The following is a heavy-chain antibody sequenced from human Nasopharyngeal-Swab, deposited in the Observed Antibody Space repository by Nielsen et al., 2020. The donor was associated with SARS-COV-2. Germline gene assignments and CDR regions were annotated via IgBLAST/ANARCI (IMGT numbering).Heavy chain of an antibody. V-gene: IGHV3-23*01. CDR3: AKDPGGPYYYYGMDV. J-gene: IGHJ6*02. CDR2: ISGSGGST. Sequence: GESLKISCAASGFTFSSYTMSWVRQAQGKGLEWVSAISGSGGSTYYADSVKGRFTISRDNSKNTLYLQMNSLRAEDTAVYYCAKDPGGPYYYYGMDVWGQGTTVTVSS. D-gene: IGHD3-10*01. CDR1: GFTFSSYT.